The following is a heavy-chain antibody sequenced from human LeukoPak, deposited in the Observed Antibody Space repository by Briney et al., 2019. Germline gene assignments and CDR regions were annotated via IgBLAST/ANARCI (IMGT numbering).Heavy chain of an antibody. CDR3: ARGQGMIRGDY. CDR2: INPNSGDT. J-gene: IGHJ4*02. D-gene: IGHD3-10*01. V-gene: IGHV1-2*02. CDR1: GYTFTGYY. Sequence: ASMKVSCKASGYTFTGYYMHWVRQAPGQGLEWMGWINPNSGDTKYAQKFQGRITMTRDTSISTAYMELSSLRSDDTALYYCARGQGMIRGDYWGQGTLVTVSS.